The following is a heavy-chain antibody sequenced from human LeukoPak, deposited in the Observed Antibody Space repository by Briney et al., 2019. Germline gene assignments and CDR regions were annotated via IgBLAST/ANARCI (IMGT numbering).Heavy chain of an antibody. CDR2: FDPEDGET. CDR3: VRGVEMATEPDY. D-gene: IGHD5-24*01. CDR1: GYTLTELS. V-gene: IGHV1-24*01. J-gene: IGHJ4*02. Sequence: ASVKVSCKVSGYTLTELSMHWVRQAPGKGLEWMGGFDPEDGETIYAQKFQGRVTMTEDTSTDTAYMELSSLRSEDTAVYYCVRGVEMATEPDYWGQGTLVTVSS.